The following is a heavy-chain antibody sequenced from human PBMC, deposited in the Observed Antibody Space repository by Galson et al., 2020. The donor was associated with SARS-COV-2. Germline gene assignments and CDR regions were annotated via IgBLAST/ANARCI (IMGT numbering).Heavy chain of an antibody. J-gene: IGHJ3*01. V-gene: IGHV3-23*01. Sequence: GGSLRLSCAASGITFSNYAMTWVRQAPGKGLEWVASISGSTDHKYYADSVKGRFTISRYNSKQTLFLQMNSLRVDDTAVYYCAKGFLEYCGGECSAFDVWGQGTMVTVSS. CDR3: AKGFLEYCGGECSAFDV. D-gene: IGHD2-21*01. CDR1: GITFSNYA. CDR2: ISGSTDHK.